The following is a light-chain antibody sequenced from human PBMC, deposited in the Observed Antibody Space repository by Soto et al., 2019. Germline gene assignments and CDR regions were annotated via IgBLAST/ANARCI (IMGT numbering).Light chain of an antibody. CDR2: DAS. V-gene: IGKV3-11*01. CDR3: QQRSNGPIT. J-gene: IGKJ5*01. Sequence: EIVLTQSPATLSLSPGERATLSCRASQSVSSYLAWYQQKPGQAPRLLIYDASNRATGIPARFSGIGSGTDFTLTISSLEPEDFAVYYCQQRSNGPITFGQGTRLEIK. CDR1: QSVSSY.